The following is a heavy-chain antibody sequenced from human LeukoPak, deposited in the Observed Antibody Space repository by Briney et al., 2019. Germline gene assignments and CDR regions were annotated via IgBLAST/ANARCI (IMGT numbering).Heavy chain of an antibody. Sequence: SETLSLTCAVYGGSFSGYYWSWIRQPPGKGLEWIGEINHSGSTNYDPSLKSRVTTSVDTSKNQFSLNLSSVTAADTAVYYCARHLNNCGDDCYIFDYWGQGTLVTVSS. D-gene: IGHD2-21*01. J-gene: IGHJ4*02. CDR2: INHSGST. CDR3: ARHLNNCGDDCYIFDY. V-gene: IGHV4-34*01. CDR1: GGSFSGYY.